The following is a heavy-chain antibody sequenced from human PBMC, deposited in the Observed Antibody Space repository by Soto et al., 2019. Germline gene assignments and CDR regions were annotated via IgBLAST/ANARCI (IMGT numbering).Heavy chain of an antibody. D-gene: IGHD1-26*01. CDR3: AGDWFRGSNLPPRP. Sequence: SVKVSCKASGFTFTSSAVQWVRQARGQRLEWIGWIVVGSGNTNYAQKFQERVTITRDMSTSTAYMELSSLRSEDTAVYYCAGDWFRGSNLPPRPWGQGTLVTVSS. CDR2: IVVGSGNT. J-gene: IGHJ1*01. CDR1: GFTFTSSA. V-gene: IGHV1-58*01.